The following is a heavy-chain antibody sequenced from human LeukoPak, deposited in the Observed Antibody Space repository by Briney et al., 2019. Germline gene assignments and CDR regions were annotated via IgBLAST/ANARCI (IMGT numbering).Heavy chain of an antibody. CDR3: ARGGSSLF. CDR2: IYYSGST. D-gene: IGHD6-13*01. V-gene: IGHV4-39*07. J-gene: IGHJ4*02. CDR1: GGSISSSSYH. Sequence: SETLSLTCTVSGGSISSSSYHWGWIRQPPGKGLEWIGSIYYSGSTYYNPSLKGRVTISVDASKNQFSLKLSSVTAADTAVYYCARGGSSLFWGQGTLVTVSS.